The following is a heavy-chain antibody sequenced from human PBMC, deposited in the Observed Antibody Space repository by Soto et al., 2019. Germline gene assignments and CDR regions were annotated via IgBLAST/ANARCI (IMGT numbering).Heavy chain of an antibody. CDR2: TYYRSKWYN. CDR1: GDSVSSNSAA. V-gene: IGHV6-1*01. J-gene: IGHJ6*03. Sequence: QTLSLTCAISGDSVSSNSAAWNWIRQSPSRGLEWLGRTYYRSKWYNDYAVSVKSRITINPDTSKNQFSLQLNSVTPEDTAVYYCARDRDNWNPTKRRYYMDVWGKGTTVTVSS. D-gene: IGHD1-20*01. CDR3: ARDRDNWNPTKRRYYMDV.